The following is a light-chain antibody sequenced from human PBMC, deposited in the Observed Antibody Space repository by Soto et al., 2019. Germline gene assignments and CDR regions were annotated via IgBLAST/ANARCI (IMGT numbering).Light chain of an antibody. Sequence: QAVVTQEPSISVSPGGTVTLTCVLNSGSVSTSDYPSWYQQTPGQAPRTLIYGTDTRSSGVPDRFSGSIVGNKAALTITGAQAEDESDYYCVLYMTSGLRVFGGGTKLTVL. CDR2: GTD. CDR1: SGSVSTSDY. J-gene: IGLJ3*02. V-gene: IGLV8-61*01. CDR3: VLYMTSGLRV.